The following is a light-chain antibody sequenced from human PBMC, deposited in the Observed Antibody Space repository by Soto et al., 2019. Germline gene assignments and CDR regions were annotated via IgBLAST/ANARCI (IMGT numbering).Light chain of an antibody. Sequence: EIVMTQSPATLSMSPGERATLSCWASQSVGTNLAWYRQKPGQAPRLLIYGASTRATGVPARFSGSGSGTEFTLIISSLQSEDFAVYYCHQRQSWPRTFGQGTTVDI. CDR2: GAS. J-gene: IGKJ1*01. V-gene: IGKV3-15*01. CDR3: HQRQSWPRT. CDR1: QSVGTN.